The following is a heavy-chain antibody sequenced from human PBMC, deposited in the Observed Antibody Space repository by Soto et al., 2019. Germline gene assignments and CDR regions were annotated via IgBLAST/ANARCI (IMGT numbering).Heavy chain of an antibody. CDR1: GFTFDNYA. Sequence: EVQLVESGGGLVQPGRSLRLSCAASGFTFDNYAMHWVRQAPGKGLEWVSGISWNTVSVGYADSVKGRFTISRDNAKNSLYLQMNSLRAEDTALYYCAKDSKVGYSSGWYDAFDIWGQGTMVTVSS. CDR3: AKDSKVGYSSGWYDAFDI. CDR2: ISWNTVSV. J-gene: IGHJ3*02. D-gene: IGHD6-19*01. V-gene: IGHV3-9*01.